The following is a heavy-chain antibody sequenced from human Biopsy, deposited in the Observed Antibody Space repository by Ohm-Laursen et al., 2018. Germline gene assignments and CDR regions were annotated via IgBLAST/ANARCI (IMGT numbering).Heavy chain of an antibody. CDR1: GFTFSSYG. Sequence: SLRLSCAASGFTFSSYGMHWVRQAPGKGLEWVAAIWYDGSNKNYADSVKGRFTISRDNSKNTVSLLMNSLRAEDTAVYYCAKCMTGGSNYYFHHCGQGTLVTVSS. J-gene: IGHJ4*02. CDR2: IWYDGSNK. CDR3: AKCMTGGSNYYFHH. D-gene: IGHD2-8*01. V-gene: IGHV3-33*06.